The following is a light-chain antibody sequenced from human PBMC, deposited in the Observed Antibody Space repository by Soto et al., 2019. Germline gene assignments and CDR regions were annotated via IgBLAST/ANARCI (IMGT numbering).Light chain of an antibody. J-gene: IGLJ3*02. Sequence: QSVLTQPPSVSGAPGQRVTISCTGSSSNIGAGYDVHWYQQLPGTAPKLLIYGNSNRPSGVPDRFSGSKSGTSASLAITGLQAEDEAGYYCQCYDSSLSGWVFGGGTKLTVL. CDR2: GNS. CDR1: SSNIGAGYD. V-gene: IGLV1-40*01. CDR3: QCYDSSLSGWV.